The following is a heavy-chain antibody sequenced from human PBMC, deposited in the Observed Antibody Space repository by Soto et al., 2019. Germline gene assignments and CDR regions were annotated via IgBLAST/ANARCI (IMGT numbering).Heavy chain of an antibody. D-gene: IGHD3-10*01. CDR2: IYYSGST. V-gene: IGHV4-39*01. J-gene: IGHJ6*02. Sequence: SETLSLTCTVSGGSISSSSYYWGWIRQPPGKGLGGIGSIYYSGSTYYNPSLKSRVTLSVDTSKNQFSLKLRSVTAADTAVYYCARSSITMGHGYYYGMDVWGQGTTVTVSS. CDR1: GGSISSSSYY. CDR3: ARSSITMGHGYYYGMDV.